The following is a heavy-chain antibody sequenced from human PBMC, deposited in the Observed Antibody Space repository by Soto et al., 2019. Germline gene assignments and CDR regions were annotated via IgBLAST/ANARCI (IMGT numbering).Heavy chain of an antibody. D-gene: IGHD6-19*01. CDR1: GFTFSSYA. V-gene: IGHV3-23*01. CDR2: ISGSGGST. J-gene: IGHJ3*02. CDR3: AKRGTVARGIAVAGGAFDI. Sequence: EVQLLESGGGLVQPGGSLRLSCAASGFTFSSYAMSWVRQAPGKGLEWVSAISGSGGSTYYADSVKGRFTISRDNSKNTLYPQMNSLRAEDTAVYYCAKRGTVARGIAVAGGAFDIWGQGTMVTVSS.